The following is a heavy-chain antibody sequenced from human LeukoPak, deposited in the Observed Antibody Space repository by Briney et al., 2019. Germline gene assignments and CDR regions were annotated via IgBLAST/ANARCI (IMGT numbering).Heavy chain of an antibody. CDR2: IKEDGSEK. V-gene: IGHV3-7*01. CDR3: ARDLSGVAGYTYGRGIDY. J-gene: IGHJ4*02. CDR1: GLTFSRYW. D-gene: IGHD5-18*01. Sequence: PGVSLRLSCIVSGLTFSRYWMGWVRQAPGEGLEWVANIKEDGSEKNYMDSVKGRFTISRDNAKTYLYLQMNSLRAEDTAVYYCARDLSGVAGYTYGRGIDYWGQGTLVTVS.